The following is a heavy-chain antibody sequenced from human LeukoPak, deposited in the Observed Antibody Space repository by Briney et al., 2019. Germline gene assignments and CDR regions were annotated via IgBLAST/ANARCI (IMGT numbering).Heavy chain of an antibody. D-gene: IGHD3-22*01. Sequence: GESLKISCKGSGYSFANYWISWERQMPGKGLEWMGRIDPSDSYNNYSPSFQGHVTISADKSISTAYLQWSSLRASDTAMYYCALLLRSGYLADYWGQGTLVTVSS. V-gene: IGHV5-10-1*01. CDR2: IDPSDSYN. J-gene: IGHJ4*02. CDR1: GYSFANYW. CDR3: ALLLRSGYLADY.